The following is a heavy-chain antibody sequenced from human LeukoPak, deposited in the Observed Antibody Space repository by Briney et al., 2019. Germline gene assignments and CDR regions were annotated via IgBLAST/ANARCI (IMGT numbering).Heavy chain of an antibody. D-gene: IGHD2-2*01. CDR3: ANLGVVPAASGPSRDAFDI. V-gene: IGHV3-23*01. J-gene: IGHJ3*02. CDR1: GFTFGSYA. Sequence: GGFLRLSCAASGFTFGSYAMSWVRKAPGKGLEWVSAFSGSGGSTYYADSVKGRFTMSRDTSKNTLYLQMNSLRAQDTAVYYYANLGVVPAASGPSRDAFDIWGQGTMVTVSS. CDR2: FSGSGGST.